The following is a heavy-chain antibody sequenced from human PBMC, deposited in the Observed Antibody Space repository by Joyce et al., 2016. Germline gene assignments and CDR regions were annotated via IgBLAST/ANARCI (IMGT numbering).Heavy chain of an antibody. V-gene: IGHV5-51*01. CDR2: IRTGDSDT. Sequence: EVQLVQSGAEVKKSGEALKISCQTSGYRFTHYWSAWVRKMPEKGLEWMGIIRTGDSDTRYSPSFQGRVNISADKSLNTVYLQWSSLKASDTAMYYCAGRGGSGIHHTYDFDFWGRGALVTVSS. CDR1: GYRFTHYW. J-gene: IGHJ4*02. D-gene: IGHD3-10*01. CDR3: AGRGGSGIHHTYDFDF.